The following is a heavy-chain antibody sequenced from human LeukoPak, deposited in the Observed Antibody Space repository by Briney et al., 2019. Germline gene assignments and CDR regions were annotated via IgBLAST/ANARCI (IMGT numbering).Heavy chain of an antibody. CDR1: GYTFTSYG. CDR3: ARDPRPGEMRAWGLYYYYYMDA. Sequence: GASVKVSCKASGYTFTSYGISWVRQAPGQGLEWMGWISAYNGNTNYAQKLQGRVTMTTDTSTSTAYMELRSLRSDDTAVYYCARDPRPGEMRAWGLYYYYYMDAWGKGTTVTVSS. V-gene: IGHV1-18*01. D-gene: IGHD5-24*01. J-gene: IGHJ6*03. CDR2: ISAYNGNT.